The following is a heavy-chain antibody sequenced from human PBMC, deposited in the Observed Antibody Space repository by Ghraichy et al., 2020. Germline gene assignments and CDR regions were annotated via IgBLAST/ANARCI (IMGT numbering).Heavy chain of an antibody. V-gene: IGHV3-33*01. CDR2: IWYDGSNK. Sequence: GGSLRLSCAASGFTFSSYGMHWVRQAPGKGLEWVAVIWYDGSNKYYADSVKGRFTISRDNSKNTLYLQMNSLRAEDTAVYYCARDLWFGEEGHSYYYYGMDVWGQGTTVTVSS. CDR3: ARDLWFGEEGHSYYYYGMDV. J-gene: IGHJ6*02. D-gene: IGHD3-10*01. CDR1: GFTFSSYG.